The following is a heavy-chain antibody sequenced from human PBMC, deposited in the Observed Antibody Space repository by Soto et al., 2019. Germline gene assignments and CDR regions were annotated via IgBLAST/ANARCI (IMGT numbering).Heavy chain of an antibody. CDR1: GGSISSGGYY. CDR2: IYYSGST. CDR3: ARYSGDYSNNWFDP. Sequence: SETLSLTCTVSGGSISSGGYYWSWIRQHPGKGLEWIGYIYYSGSTYYNPSLKSRVTISVDTSKNQFSLKLSSVTAADTAVYYCARYSGDYSNNWFDPWGQGTLVTVS. D-gene: IGHD4-4*01. V-gene: IGHV4-31*03. J-gene: IGHJ5*02.